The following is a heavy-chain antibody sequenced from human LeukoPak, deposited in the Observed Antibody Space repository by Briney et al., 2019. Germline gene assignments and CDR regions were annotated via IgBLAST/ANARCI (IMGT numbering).Heavy chain of an antibody. Sequence: PSETLSLTCTVSGYSISSGYYWSWIRQPPGKGLEWIGEISQSGSTNYNPSLKSRVNISLDTSENQFSLRLSSVTAADTAVYYCARALGAFDIWGQGTMVTVSS. CDR1: GYSISSGYY. J-gene: IGHJ3*02. CDR3: ARALGAFDI. CDR2: ISQSGST. V-gene: IGHV4-38-2*02.